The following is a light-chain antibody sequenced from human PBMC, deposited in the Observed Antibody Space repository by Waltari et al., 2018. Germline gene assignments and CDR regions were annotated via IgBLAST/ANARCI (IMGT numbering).Light chain of an antibody. CDR3: SSFAGSTNWV. J-gene: IGLJ3*02. CDR1: SSYIGGYNY. Sequence: QSALTQPPSASGSPGQSVTISCPGTSSYIGGYNYVSWYHQHPGKAPKLMIYEVTKRPSGVPDRFSASKSGNTASLTVSGLQAEDEADYYCSSFAGSTNWVFGGGTKLTVL. V-gene: IGLV2-8*01. CDR2: EVT.